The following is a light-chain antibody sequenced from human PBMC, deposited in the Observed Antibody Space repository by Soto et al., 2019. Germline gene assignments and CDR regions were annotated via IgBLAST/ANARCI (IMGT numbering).Light chain of an antibody. CDR2: GNS. V-gene: IGLV1-40*01. CDR3: QSYDSSLSGSYV. J-gene: IGLJ1*01. CDR1: SSNIGAGYD. Sequence: SVLTQPPSVSGAPGQSVTISCTGSSSNIGAGYDVHWYQQLPGTAPKLLIYGNSNRPSGVPDRFSGSKSGTSASLAITGLQAEDEADYYCQSYDSSLSGSYVFGTGTKLTVL.